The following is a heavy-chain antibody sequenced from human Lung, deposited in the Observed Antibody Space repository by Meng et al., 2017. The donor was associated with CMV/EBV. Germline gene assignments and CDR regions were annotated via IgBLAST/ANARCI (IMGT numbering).Heavy chain of an antibody. Sequence: TFSSYGISWVRQDPGQGLEWMGGIIPILGIANYAQKFQGRVTITADKSTSTAYMELSSLRSEDTAVYYCARGAHYDILTGYYTLFDYWGQGTLVTVSS. D-gene: IGHD3-9*01. CDR1: TFSSYG. CDR2: IIPILGIA. J-gene: IGHJ4*02. V-gene: IGHV1-69*10. CDR3: ARGAHYDILTGYYTLFDY.